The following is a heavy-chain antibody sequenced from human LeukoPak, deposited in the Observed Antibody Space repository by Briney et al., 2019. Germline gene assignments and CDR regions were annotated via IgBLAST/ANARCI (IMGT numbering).Heavy chain of an antibody. J-gene: IGHJ4*02. CDR2: ISGSGGSA. Sequence: GGSLRLSCAASGFTFSTYDMTWVRQAPGKGLEWVSSISGSGGSAYYADSVKGRFTTSRDNSKNTLYLQMNGLRAEDTAVYYCAKDLAAVPGNKYFAYWGQGTLVTVSS. CDR3: AKDLAAVPGNKYFAY. CDR1: GFTFSTYD. V-gene: IGHV3-23*01. D-gene: IGHD6-19*01.